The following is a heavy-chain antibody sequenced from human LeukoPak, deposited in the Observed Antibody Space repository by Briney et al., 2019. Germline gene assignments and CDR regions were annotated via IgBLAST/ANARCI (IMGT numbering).Heavy chain of an antibody. V-gene: IGHV3-74*03. J-gene: IGHJ4*02. CDR3: GRDKEGGESSEIDY. D-gene: IGHD3-10*01. CDR2: INRDGSTT. CDR1: GFTFSNYW. Sequence: PGGSLRLSCAASGFTFSNYWVHWVRQAPGKGLVWVSRINRDGSTTKYADSVKGRFTVSRDNAKNMLNLQMNSLRAEDTAVYYCGRDKEGGESSEIDYWGQGTLVTVSS.